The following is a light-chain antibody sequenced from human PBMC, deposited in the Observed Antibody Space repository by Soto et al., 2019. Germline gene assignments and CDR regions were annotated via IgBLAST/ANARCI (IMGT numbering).Light chain of an antibody. CDR1: SSDVGGYNY. CDR2: NVS. Sequence: QSALTQPASVSGSPGQSITISCTGTSSDVGGYNYVSWYQQHPGKAPKLMIYNVSNRPSGVSNRFSGSKSGNTASLTISGLQAEDEGHYYCSSFTSTNTVLFGGGTK. CDR3: SSFTSTNTVL. J-gene: IGLJ2*01. V-gene: IGLV2-14*01.